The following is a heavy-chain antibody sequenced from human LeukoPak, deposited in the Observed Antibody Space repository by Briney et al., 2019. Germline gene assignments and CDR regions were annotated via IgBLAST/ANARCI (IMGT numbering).Heavy chain of an antibody. CDR3: ARGSPLYSFGPFDY. V-gene: IGHV4-34*01. CDR2: INHSGST. Sequence: SETLSLTCAVYVGSFSGYYWSWIRQPPGKGLEWIGEINHSGSTNYNPSLKSRVTISVDTSKDHFSLKLSSVTAADTAVYYCARGSPLYSFGPFDYWGQGTLVTVSS. CDR1: VGSFSGYY. J-gene: IGHJ4*02. D-gene: IGHD5-18*01.